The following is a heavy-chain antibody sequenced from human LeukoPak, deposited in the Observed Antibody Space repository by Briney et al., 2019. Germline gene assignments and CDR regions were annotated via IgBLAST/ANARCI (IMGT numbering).Heavy chain of an antibody. CDR2: ISYDGSNK. V-gene: IGHV3-30*18. D-gene: IGHD3-22*01. J-gene: IGHJ3*02. CDR1: GFTFRSYG. Sequence: GGSLRLSCAASGFTFRSYGMHWVRQAPGKGLEWVAVISYDGSNKYYADSVKGRFTLSRDNSKNTLYLQMNSLRAEDTAVYYCAKDWGNYYDSSGYPPLDAFDIWGQGTMVTVSS. CDR3: AKDWGNYYDSSGYPPLDAFDI.